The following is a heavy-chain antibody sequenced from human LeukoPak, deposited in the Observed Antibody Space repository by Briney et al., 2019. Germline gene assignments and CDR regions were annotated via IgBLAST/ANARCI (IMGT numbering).Heavy chain of an antibody. Sequence: SETLSLTCTVSGVSISSYYWSWIRQPAGKGLEWIGRIYTTGSTNYNPSLKSRVTMSVDTSKNQFSLKLSSVTAADTAVYYCARDLTLRSIWFDPRGQGTLVTVSS. CDR3: ARDLTLRSIWFDP. D-gene: IGHD3-16*01. CDR1: GVSISSYY. V-gene: IGHV4-4*07. CDR2: IYTTGST. J-gene: IGHJ5*02.